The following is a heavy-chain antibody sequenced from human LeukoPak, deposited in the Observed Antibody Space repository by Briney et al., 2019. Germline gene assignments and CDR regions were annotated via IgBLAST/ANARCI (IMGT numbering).Heavy chain of an antibody. J-gene: IGHJ4*02. D-gene: IGHD6-13*01. CDR3: AREQAAAGRAYFDY. CDR2: ISSSSSYI. Sequence: AGGSLRLSCAASGFTFSSDSMNWVRQAPGKGPEWVLSISSSSSYIYYANSVKGRFTISRDNAKNLLYLQMNSLRAEDTAVYYCAREQAAAGRAYFDYWGQGTLVTVSS. CDR1: GFTFSSDS. V-gene: IGHV3-21*01.